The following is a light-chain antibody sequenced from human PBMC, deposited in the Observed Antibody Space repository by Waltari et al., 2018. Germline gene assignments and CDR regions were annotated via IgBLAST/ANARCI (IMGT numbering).Light chain of an antibody. Sequence: QSALTQPASVSGSPGQSITISCTGSNSDVGGYDSVSWYQDYPGKAPKVIIYDVTNRPSGVSDRFSGSKSGNTASLTISGLQPEDEANYYCSAQTRTNVVIFGGGTKLTVL. CDR1: NSDVGGYDS. CDR3: SAQTRTNVVI. J-gene: IGLJ2*01. CDR2: DVT. V-gene: IGLV2-14*03.